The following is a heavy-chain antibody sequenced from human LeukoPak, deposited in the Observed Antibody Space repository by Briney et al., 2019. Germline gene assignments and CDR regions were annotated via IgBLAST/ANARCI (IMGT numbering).Heavy chain of an antibody. CDR2: RKQDGSEK. CDR3: ARGRYCSGGSCYYFDY. J-gene: IGHJ4*02. CDR1: GFTFSSYW. D-gene: IGHD2-15*01. Sequence: GGSLRLSCAASGFTFSSYWMSWVRQAPGKGLEWVANRKQDGSEKYYVDSVKGRFTISRDNAKNSLYLQMNSLRAEDTAVYYCARGRYCSGGSCYYFDYWGQGTLVTVSS. V-gene: IGHV3-7*01.